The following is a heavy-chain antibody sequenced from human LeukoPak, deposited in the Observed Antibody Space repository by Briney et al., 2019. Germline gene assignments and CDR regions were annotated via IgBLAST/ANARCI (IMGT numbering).Heavy chain of an antibody. J-gene: IGHJ4*02. CDR1: GFTFSTDN. Sequence: GGSLRLSCAASGFTFSTDNMNWVRQAPGKGLEWISLIYSDGSTTYYADSVKGRFTISRDNSKNTFYLQMNRLRPEDTAVYYCASDGYNYFEFWGQGTLVIVSS. D-gene: IGHD5-24*01. CDR3: ASDGYNYFEF. V-gene: IGHV3-23*03. CDR2: IYSDGSTT.